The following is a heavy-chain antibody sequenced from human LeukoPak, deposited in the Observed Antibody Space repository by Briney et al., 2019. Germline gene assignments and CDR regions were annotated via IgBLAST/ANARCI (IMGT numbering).Heavy chain of an antibody. D-gene: IGHD3-16*01. J-gene: IGHJ3*02. V-gene: IGHV3-30-3*01. CDR1: GFTFSSSA. CDR3: ARSLGDQHDAFDI. Sequence: PGGSLRLSCAASGFTFSSSAMHWVRQAPDKGLEWVAVISYDGSNKYYADSVKGRFTISRDNSKNTLYLQMNSLRADDTAVYYCARSLGDQHDAFDIWGQGTMVTVSS. CDR2: ISYDGSNK.